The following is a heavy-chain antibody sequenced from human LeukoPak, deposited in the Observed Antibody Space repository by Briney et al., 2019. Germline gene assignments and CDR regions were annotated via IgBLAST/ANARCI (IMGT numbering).Heavy chain of an antibody. Sequence: ASMKVSCKASGYTFTSYGISWVRQAPGQGLEWMGWISAYNGNTNYAQKLQGRVTMTTDTSTSTAYMELRGLRSDDTAVYYCARERLGFWSGYRQYYFDYWGQGTLVTLSS. V-gene: IGHV1-18*01. CDR1: GYTFTSYG. CDR3: ARERLGFWSGYRQYYFDY. J-gene: IGHJ4*02. D-gene: IGHD3-3*01. CDR2: ISAYNGNT.